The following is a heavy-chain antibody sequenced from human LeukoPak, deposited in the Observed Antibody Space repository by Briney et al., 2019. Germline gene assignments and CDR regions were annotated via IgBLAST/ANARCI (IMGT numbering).Heavy chain of an antibody. V-gene: IGHV5-51*01. CDR3: ARVSGLRSPRGMDV. CDR1: GYNVTHYG. D-gene: IGHD3-10*01. CDR2: IYPGDGNT. J-gene: IGHJ6*04. Sequence: GESLKISCKGSGYNVTHYGIAWVRQMPGTGLECMGIIYPGDGNTRYSPSFQGQVTISADRSISTAYLQWNSLKASDTAVYYCARVSGLRSPRGMDVWGKGTTVSVSS.